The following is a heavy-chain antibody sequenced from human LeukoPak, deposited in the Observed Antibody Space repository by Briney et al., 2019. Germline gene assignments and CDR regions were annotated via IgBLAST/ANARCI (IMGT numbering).Heavy chain of an antibody. Sequence: PGGSLRLFCAASGFTFSSYSMNWVRQAPGKGLEWVSYISSSSSTIYYADSVKGRFTISRDNAKNSLYLQMNSLRAEDTAVYYCARELITGTTVIDYWGQGTLVTVSS. D-gene: IGHD1-20*01. CDR3: ARELITGTTVIDY. CDR1: GFTFSSYS. CDR2: ISSSSSTI. V-gene: IGHV3-48*01. J-gene: IGHJ4*02.